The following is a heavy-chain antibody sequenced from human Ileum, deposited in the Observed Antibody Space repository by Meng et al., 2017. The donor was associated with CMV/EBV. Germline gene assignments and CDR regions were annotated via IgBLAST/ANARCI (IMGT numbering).Heavy chain of an antibody. CDR1: AFTLSSYD. V-gene: IGHV3-13*01. D-gene: IGHD3-10*01. Sequence: SCSASAFTLSSYDMHGVRQATGEGLEWVSTIGVTDDTYYLGSVKGRFTISRENAKTSLYRQMNSLRPAETAVYFCARGSYSPPLLEYWGQGTLVTVSS. J-gene: IGHJ4*02. CDR2: IGVTDDT. CDR3: ARGSYSPPLLEY.